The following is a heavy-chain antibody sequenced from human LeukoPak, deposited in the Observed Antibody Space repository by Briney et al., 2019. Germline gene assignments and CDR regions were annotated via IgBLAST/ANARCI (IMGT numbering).Heavy chain of an antibody. V-gene: IGHV3-30*02. Sequence: AGGSLRLSCAASGFTFSSYGMHWVRQAPGKGLEWVAVIWYGGSNKYYADSVKGRFTISRDNSKNTLYLQMNSLRAEDTAVYYCAKDLDGGNSGEGFDYWGQGTLVTVSS. CDR3: AKDLDGGNSGEGFDY. CDR1: GFTFSSYG. CDR2: IWYGGSNK. J-gene: IGHJ4*02. D-gene: IGHD4-23*01.